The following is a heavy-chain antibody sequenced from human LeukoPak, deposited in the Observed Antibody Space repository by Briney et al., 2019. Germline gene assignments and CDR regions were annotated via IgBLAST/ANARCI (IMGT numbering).Heavy chain of an antibody. D-gene: IGHD5-12*01. CDR3: AKGAYDYIEIGYFDS. V-gene: IGHV3-23*01. CDR1: GFTSTKYA. J-gene: IGHJ4*02. Sequence: GGSLRLSCAASGFTSTKYAMNWVRQAPGKGLEWVSVLIGSSGSTDYADSVKGRFTTSRDNSKNTVFLQMNGLRAEDTAIYYCAKGAYDYIEIGYFDSWGQGTLVTVSS. CDR2: LIGSSGST.